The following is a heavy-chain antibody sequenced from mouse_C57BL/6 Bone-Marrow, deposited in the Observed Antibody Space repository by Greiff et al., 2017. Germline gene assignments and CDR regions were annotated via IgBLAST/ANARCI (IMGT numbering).Heavy chain of an antibody. CDR2: INPYNGDT. Sequence: DVKLQESGPELVKPGDSVKISCKASGYSFTGYFMNWVMQSHGKSLEWIGRINPYNGDTFYNQKFKGKATLTVDKSSSTAHMELRSLTSEDSAVYYCAREGVITTVVATREYFDYWGQGTTLTVSS. CDR1: GYSFTGYF. J-gene: IGHJ2*01. D-gene: IGHD1-1*01. CDR3: AREGVITTVVATREYFDY. V-gene: IGHV1-20*01.